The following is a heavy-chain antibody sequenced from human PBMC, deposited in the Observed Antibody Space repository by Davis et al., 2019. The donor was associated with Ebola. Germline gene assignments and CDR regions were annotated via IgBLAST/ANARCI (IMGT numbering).Heavy chain of an antibody. CDR2: ISSSSSTI. CDR1: GFTFRNHW. J-gene: IGHJ4*02. Sequence: GGSLRLSCRPLGFTFRNHWMSWVRPAPGKRLEWVSYISSSSSTIYHADSVKGRFTISRDNAKNSLYLQMNSLRDEDTAVYYCARDPRGLQGWDNYYFDYWGQGTLVTVSS. D-gene: IGHD5-24*01. CDR3: ARDPRGLQGWDNYYFDY. V-gene: IGHV3-48*02.